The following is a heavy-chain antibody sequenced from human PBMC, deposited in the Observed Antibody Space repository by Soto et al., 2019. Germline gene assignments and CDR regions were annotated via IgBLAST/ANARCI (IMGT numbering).Heavy chain of an antibody. J-gene: IGHJ5*02. CDR3: ARDTGEYCSGGSCYRGDSWFDP. CDR1: GGTFSSYA. V-gene: IGHV1-69*01. CDR2: IIPIFGTA. D-gene: IGHD2-15*01. Sequence: QVQLVQSGAEVKKPGSSVKVSCKASGGTFSSYAISWVRQAPGQGLEWMGGIIPIFGTANYAQKFQGRVTITAADSTSTAYMELSSLRSEDTAVYYCARDTGEYCSGGSCYRGDSWFDPWGQGALVTVSS.